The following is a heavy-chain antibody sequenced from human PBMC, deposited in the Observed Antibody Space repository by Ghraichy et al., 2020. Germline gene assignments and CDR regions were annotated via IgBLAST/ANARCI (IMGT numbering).Heavy chain of an antibody. CDR3: ARESSGTHVNDY. J-gene: IGHJ4*02. V-gene: IGHV3-11*01. D-gene: IGHD1-1*01. Sequence: GGSLRLSCSASGFHFSNYYMSWIRQAPGKGLEWIAYISSSGSPIYHADSVKGRFTISRDNAENSLYLQMGSLSAEDTAVYYCARESSGTHVNDYGGQGILVTVSS. CDR1: GFHFSNYY. CDR2: ISSSGSPI.